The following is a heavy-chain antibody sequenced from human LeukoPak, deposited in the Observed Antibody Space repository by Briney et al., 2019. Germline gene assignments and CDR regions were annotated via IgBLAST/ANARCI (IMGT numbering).Heavy chain of an antibody. CDR3: ARAGQGGYGELDG. Sequence: PSETPSLTCTVSGGSISSGGYYWSWIRQPPGKGLEWIGYIYHSGSTYYNPSLKSRVTISVDRSKNQFSLKLSSVTAADTAVYYCARAGQGGYGELDGWGQGTLVTVSS. CDR2: IYHSGST. V-gene: IGHV4-30-2*01. CDR1: GGSISSGGYY. D-gene: IGHD4-17*01. J-gene: IGHJ4*02.